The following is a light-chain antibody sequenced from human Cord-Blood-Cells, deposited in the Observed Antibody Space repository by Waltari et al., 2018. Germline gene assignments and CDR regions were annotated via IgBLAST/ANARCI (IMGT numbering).Light chain of an antibody. V-gene: IGLV2-11*01. CDR3: CSYAGSYTFV. CDR2: DVS. J-gene: IGLJ1*01. CDR1: SSDVGGCNY. Sequence: QSALPPPRSVSGSPAQSVTTSCTGTSSDVGGCNYVSWYQQHPGKAPKHMIYDVSKRPSGVPDRFSGSKSCNTASLTISALQAEDEADYYCCSYAGSYTFVFGTGTKVTVL.